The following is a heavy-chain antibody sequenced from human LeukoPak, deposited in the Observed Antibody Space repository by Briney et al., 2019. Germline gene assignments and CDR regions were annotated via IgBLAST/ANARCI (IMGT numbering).Heavy chain of an antibody. CDR2: ISDNGGST. D-gene: IGHD3-10*01. CDR3: AKQDSYYGSGNDY. CDR1: GFTFSSYA. J-gene: IGHJ4*02. Sequence: PGTSLRLSCAASGFTFSSYAMSWVRQAPGKGLEWVSAISDNGGSTYYGDSVKGRFTISRDSSKNTLYLQMSSLRAEDTAVCYCAKQDSYYGSGNDYWGQGTLVTVSS. V-gene: IGHV3-23*01.